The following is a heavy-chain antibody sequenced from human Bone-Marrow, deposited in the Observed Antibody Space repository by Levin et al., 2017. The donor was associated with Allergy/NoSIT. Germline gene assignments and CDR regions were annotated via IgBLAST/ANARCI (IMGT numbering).Heavy chain of an antibody. V-gene: IGHV4-59*02. CDR3: ARDRWFGAYWGNWFDP. Sequence: PSETLSLTCTVYGGSVSSYYWAWIRQPPGKGLEWIAYISYGGSAYYNPSLQSRATMSLDTSKNQFSLNLNSVTAADTGVYYCARDRWFGAYWGNWFDPWGQGALVTVSS. J-gene: IGHJ5*02. CDR2: ISYGGSA. CDR1: GGSVSSYY. D-gene: IGHD3-10*01.